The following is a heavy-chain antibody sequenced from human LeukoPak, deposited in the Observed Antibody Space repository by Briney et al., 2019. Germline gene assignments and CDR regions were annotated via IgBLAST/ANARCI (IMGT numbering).Heavy chain of an antibody. CDR1: GHTFTGYY. J-gene: IGHJ5*02. CDR3: AGDLRSTLYNWFDP. V-gene: IGHV1-2*02. CDR2: INPNSGGT. D-gene: IGHD5/OR15-5a*01. Sequence: ASVKVSCKASGHTFTGYYMHWVRQAPGQGLEWMGWINPNSGGTNYAQKFQGRVTMTRDTSISTAYMELSRLRSDDTAVYYCAGDLRSTLYNWFDPWGQGTLVTVSS.